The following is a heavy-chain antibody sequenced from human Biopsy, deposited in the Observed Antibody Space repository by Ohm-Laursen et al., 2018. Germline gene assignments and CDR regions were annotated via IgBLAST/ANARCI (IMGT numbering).Heavy chain of an antibody. D-gene: IGHD3-22*01. J-gene: IGHJ3*01. V-gene: IGHV1-18*01. CDR1: GYTFGNYG. CDR2: ISAYNNNNT. CDR3: ASVVLGPTNDAFDL. Sequence: ASVKVSCKASGYTFGNYGISWVRQAPGQGLEWMGWISAYNNNNTKYAQKFQGRATMTADTSTDIAYMELRSLRSDDTAIYYCASVVLGPTNDAFDLWGQGTMVVVSS.